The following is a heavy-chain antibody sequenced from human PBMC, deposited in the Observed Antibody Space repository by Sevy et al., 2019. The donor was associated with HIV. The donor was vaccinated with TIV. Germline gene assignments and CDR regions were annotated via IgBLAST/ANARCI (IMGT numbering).Heavy chain of an antibody. CDR1: GFTFSNAW. J-gene: IGHJ4*02. Sequence: GGSLRLSCAASGFTFSNAWMSWVRQAPGKGLEWVGRIKSKTDGGTTDYAAPVKGRFTISRDDSKNTLYLQMNSLKTKDTAVYYCTTGDKTITAMVQDFDYWGQGTLVTVSS. D-gene: IGHD5-18*01. CDR2: IKSKTDGGTT. V-gene: IGHV3-15*01. CDR3: TTGDKTITAMVQDFDY.